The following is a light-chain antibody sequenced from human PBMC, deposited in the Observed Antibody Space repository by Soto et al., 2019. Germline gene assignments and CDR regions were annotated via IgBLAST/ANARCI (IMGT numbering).Light chain of an antibody. CDR1: QSHSSY. V-gene: IGKV1-39*01. J-gene: IGKJ1*01. Sequence: IHITLVPSSLSASVGHRVTITSRASQSHSSYFNWYQKKPGKAPKLLIYAASSLQSGVPSRFSGSGSGTEFTLTISSLHPDDSATYYCQQYNTYCTFGQGTKVDNK. CDR3: QQYNTYCT. CDR2: AAS.